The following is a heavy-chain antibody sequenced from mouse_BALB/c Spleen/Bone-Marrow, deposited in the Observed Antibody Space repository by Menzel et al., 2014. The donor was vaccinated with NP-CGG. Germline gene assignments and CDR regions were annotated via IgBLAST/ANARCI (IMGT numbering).Heavy chain of an antibody. Sequence: VQLVESGAELAKPGASVKMSCTASGYTFTSYWMHWVKQRPGQGLEWIGYINPSTGYTEYNQKFKDKATLTADKSSSTAYMQLSSLTAEDSAVYYCARHYRYYFDYWGQGTTLTVSS. CDR1: GYTFTSYW. J-gene: IGHJ2*01. D-gene: IGHD2-14*01. CDR3: ARHYRYYFDY. V-gene: IGHV1-7*01. CDR2: INPSTGYT.